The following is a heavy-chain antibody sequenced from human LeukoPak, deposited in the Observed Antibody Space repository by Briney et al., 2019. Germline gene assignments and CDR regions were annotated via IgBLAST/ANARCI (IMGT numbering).Heavy chain of an antibody. CDR1: GYTFTSYG. Sequence: ASVKVSCKASGYTFTSYGISWVRQAPGQGLERMGWISAYNGNTNYAQKLQGRVTMTTDTSTSTAYMELRSLRSDDTAVYYCARDRGFSYYDILTGYLPPSDYGMDVWGQGTTVTVSS. D-gene: IGHD3-9*01. CDR3: ARDRGFSYYDILTGYLPPSDYGMDV. CDR2: ISAYNGNT. J-gene: IGHJ6*02. V-gene: IGHV1-18*01.